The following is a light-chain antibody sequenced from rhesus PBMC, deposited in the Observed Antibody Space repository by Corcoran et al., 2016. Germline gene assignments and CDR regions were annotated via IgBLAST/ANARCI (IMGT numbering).Light chain of an antibody. V-gene: IGKV1-74*01. J-gene: IGKJ2*01. CDR3: QQYYGTPYS. CDR2: RVS. CDR1: ENVKNY. Sequence: DIQMTQSPSSLSASVGDRVTITCRASENVKNYLNWYQQKPGKAPKLLIYRVSTLKSGVPSTFSGSGSGTDYTFTISSLQSEDVATYYCQQYYGTPYSFGQGTKVEI.